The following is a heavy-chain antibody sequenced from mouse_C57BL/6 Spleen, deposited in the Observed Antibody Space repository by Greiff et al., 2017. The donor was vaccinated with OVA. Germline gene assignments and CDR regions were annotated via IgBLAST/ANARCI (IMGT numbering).Heavy chain of an antibody. CDR3: ARFGRYYAMDY. J-gene: IGHJ4*01. CDR2: INPSNGGT. Sequence: QVQLQQPGTELVKPGASVKLSCKASGYTFTGYWMHGVKQRPGQGLEWIGNINPSNGGTNYNEKFKSKATLTVDKSSSTAYMQLSSLTSEDSAVYYCARFGRYYAMDYWGQGTSVTVSS. V-gene: IGHV1-53*01. CDR1: GYTFTGYW.